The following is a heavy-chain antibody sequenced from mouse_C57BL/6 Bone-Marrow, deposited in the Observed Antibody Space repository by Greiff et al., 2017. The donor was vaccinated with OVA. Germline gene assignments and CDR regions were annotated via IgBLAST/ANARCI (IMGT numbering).Heavy chain of an antibody. V-gene: IGHV5-16*01. J-gene: IGHJ1*03. D-gene: IGHD1-1*01. Sequence: EVQRVESEGGLVQPGSSMKLSCTASGFTFSDYYMAWVRQVPEKGLEWVANINYDGSSTSSLDSLKSRFIISRDNAKNILYLQMSSLKSEDTATYYWARDFYYYGSSWYFDVWGTGTTVTVSS. CDR3: ARDFYYYGSSWYFDV. CDR2: INYDGSST. CDR1: GFTFSDYY.